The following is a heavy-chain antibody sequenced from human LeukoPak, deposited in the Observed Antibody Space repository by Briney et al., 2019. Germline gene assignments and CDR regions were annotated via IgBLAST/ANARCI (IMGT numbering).Heavy chain of an antibody. CDR3: ARLIGSSGWYTYKTDAFDI. Sequence: SETLSLTCAVYGGSFSGYYWSWIRQPPGKGLEWIGEINHSGSTNYNPSLKSRVTISVDTSKNQFSLKLSSVTAADTAVYYCARLIGSSGWYTYKTDAFDIWGQGTMVTVSS. V-gene: IGHV4-34*01. J-gene: IGHJ3*02. D-gene: IGHD6-19*01. CDR1: GGSFSGYY. CDR2: INHSGST.